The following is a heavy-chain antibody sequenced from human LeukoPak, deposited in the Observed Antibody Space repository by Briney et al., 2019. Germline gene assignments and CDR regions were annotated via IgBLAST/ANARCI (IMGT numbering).Heavy chain of an antibody. V-gene: IGHV4-4*07. CDR1: GVSISSYY. D-gene: IGHD1-26*01. J-gene: IGHJ4*02. Sequence: ASETLSLTCTVSGVSISSYYWSWIRQPAGKGLEWIGRIYTSGSTNYNPSLKSRVTMSVDTSKNHFSLKLSSVTAADTAVYYCARDGRFPPEVLPRYFDYWGQGTLVTVSS. CDR2: IYTSGST. CDR3: ARDGRFPPEVLPRYFDY.